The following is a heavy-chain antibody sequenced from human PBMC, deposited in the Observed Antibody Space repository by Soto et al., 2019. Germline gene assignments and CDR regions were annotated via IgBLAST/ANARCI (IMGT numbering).Heavy chain of an antibody. J-gene: IGHJ4*02. V-gene: IGHV1-24*01. D-gene: IGHD3-22*01. CDR3: ATDRYYDSSGYSYFDY. Sequence: ASVKVSCKVSGYTLTELSMHWVRQAPGKGLEWMGGFDPEDGETIYAQKFQGRVTMTEDTSTDTAYMELSSLRFEDTAVYYCATDRYYDSSGYSYFDYWGQGTLVTVSS. CDR1: GYTLTELS. CDR2: FDPEDGET.